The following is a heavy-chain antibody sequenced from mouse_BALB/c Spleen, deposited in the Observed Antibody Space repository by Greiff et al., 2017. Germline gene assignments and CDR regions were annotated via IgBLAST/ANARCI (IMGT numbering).Heavy chain of an antibody. V-gene: IGHV7-1*02. CDR3: ARDAGYYGSSEYFDV. CDR2: SRNKANDYTT. D-gene: IGHD1-1*01. J-gene: IGHJ1*01. Sequence: EVKLVESGGGLVQPGGSLRLSCATSGFTFSDFYMEWVRQPPGKRLEWIAASRNKANDYTTEYSASVKGRFIVSRDTSQSILYLQMNALRAEDTAIYYCARDAGYYGSSEYFDVWGEGTTVTVSS. CDR1: GFTFSDFY.